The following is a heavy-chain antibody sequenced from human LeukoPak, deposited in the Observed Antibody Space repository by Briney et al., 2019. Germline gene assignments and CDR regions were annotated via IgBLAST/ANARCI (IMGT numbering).Heavy chain of an antibody. D-gene: IGHD3-10*01. CDR3: ARAPPGGLIDY. CDR2: MSPKSANT. Sequence: ASVKVSCKASGYAFTSYDINWVRQASGQGLEWMGWMSPKSANTGYAQKFQGRVTITRDTSISTAYMELSSLTSEDTAVYYCARAPPGGLIDYWGQGTLVTVSS. J-gene: IGHJ4*02. V-gene: IGHV1-8*03. CDR1: GYAFTSYD.